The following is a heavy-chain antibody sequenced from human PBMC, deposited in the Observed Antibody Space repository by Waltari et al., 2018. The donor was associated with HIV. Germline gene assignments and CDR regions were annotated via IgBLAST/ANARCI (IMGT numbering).Heavy chain of an antibody. Sequence: EVQLVESGGGLVQPGRSLRLSCAASGFTFDDYAMHWVRQAPGKGLEWVSGISWNSGSIGYADSVKGRFTISRDNAKNSLYLQMNSLRAEDTALYYCAKAHIAAAQGNYFDYWGQGTLVTVSS. CDR3: AKAHIAAAQGNYFDY. CDR1: GFTFDDYA. J-gene: IGHJ4*02. D-gene: IGHD6-13*01. V-gene: IGHV3-9*01. CDR2: ISWNSGSI.